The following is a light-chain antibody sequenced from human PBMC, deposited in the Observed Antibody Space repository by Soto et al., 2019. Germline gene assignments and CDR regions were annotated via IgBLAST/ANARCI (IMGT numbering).Light chain of an antibody. CDR2: GAS. Sequence: EVVLTQSPGTLSLSPGERATLSCSASQSVGSSYLAWYQQKPGQAPRLLIYGASSRATGIPDRFSGSGSGTDFTLTISRLEPEDFGVYYCQQYGTSPWMFGQGTKVDI. CDR1: QSVGSSY. J-gene: IGKJ1*01. V-gene: IGKV3-20*01. CDR3: QQYGTSPWM.